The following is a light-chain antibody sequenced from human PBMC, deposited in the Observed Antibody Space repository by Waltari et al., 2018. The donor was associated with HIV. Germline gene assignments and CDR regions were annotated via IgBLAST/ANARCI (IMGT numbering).Light chain of an antibody. CDR1: QSVSSN. CDR2: GAS. V-gene: IGKV3-15*01. Sequence: EIVMTQSPATLSVSPGDRATLSCRASQSVSSNVAWYQQKPGQAPRLLLFGASTRATGIPARFSGSGSGTEFTLTISSLQSEDFAVYYCQQYNNWPYTFGQGTKLEIK. J-gene: IGKJ2*01. CDR3: QQYNNWPYT.